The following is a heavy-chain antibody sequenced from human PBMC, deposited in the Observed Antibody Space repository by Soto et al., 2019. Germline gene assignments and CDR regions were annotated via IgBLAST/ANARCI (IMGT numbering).Heavy chain of an antibody. CDR3: ARTSYYDFWSGYWGEALGFDY. D-gene: IGHD3-3*01. CDR1: GYTFTSYG. V-gene: IGHV1-18*01. Sequence: GASVKVSCKASGYTFTSYGISWVRQAPGQGLEWMGWISAYNGNTNYAQKLQGRVTMTTDTSTSTAYMELRSLRSDDTAVYYCARTSYYDFWSGYWGEALGFDYWGQGTLVTVSS. J-gene: IGHJ4*02. CDR2: ISAYNGNT.